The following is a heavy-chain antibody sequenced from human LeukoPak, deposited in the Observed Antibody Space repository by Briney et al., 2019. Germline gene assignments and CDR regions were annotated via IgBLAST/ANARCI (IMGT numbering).Heavy chain of an antibody. CDR2: IYPGNSQT. J-gene: IGHJ5*02. CDR1: GYSFTNYW. CDR3: ARRSDFRNWFDP. D-gene: IGHD2-21*02. V-gene: IGHV5-51*01. Sequence: GESLKISCKAFGYSFTNYWIDWVRQMPGKGLEWMGNIYPGNSQTTYRPSFEGQVIISADRSISTAYLQWNSLKASDTAMYYCARRSDFRNWFDPWGLGTLVTVSA.